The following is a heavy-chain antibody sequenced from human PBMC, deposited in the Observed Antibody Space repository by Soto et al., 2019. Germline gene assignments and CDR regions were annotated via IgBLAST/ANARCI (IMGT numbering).Heavy chain of an antibody. V-gene: IGHV3-64*01. CDR2: ITSNGNYT. CDR3: ARRIPFGYSMAV. D-gene: IGHD2-21*01. CDR1: GFTFSSYA. J-gene: IGHJ6*02. Sequence: PGGSLRLSCAASGFTFSSYAMHWVRQAPGKGLEYVSAITSNGNYTDYASSVKGRFTISRDNSKNTLYLQMGSLRAEDMAVYYCARRIPFGYSMAVRGQGTTVTVSS.